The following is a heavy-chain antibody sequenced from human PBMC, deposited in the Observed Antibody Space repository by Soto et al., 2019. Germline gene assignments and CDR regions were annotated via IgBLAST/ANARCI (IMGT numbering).Heavy chain of an antibody. Sequence: SQTLSVTCVISGTSVSSNIATWNSIRQSPSRGLEWLGRTYYRSKWYNEYAVSVKSRITINPYTSKNQFSLQLNSVTPEDTAVYYCARATRTWFDPWGQGTLVTVSS. CDR1: GTSVSSNIAT. CDR3: ARATRTWFDP. V-gene: IGHV6-1*01. J-gene: IGHJ5*02. D-gene: IGHD4-17*01. CDR2: TYYRSKWYN.